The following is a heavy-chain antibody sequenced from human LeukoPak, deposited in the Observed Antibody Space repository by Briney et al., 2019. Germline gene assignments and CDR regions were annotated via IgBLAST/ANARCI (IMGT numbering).Heavy chain of an antibody. CDR3: AKAGGYFFDH. CDR2: ISGNTAII. Sequence: GGSLRLSCAASGFTFSDYAVSWVRLIPGKGLESVSTISGNTAIIYYADSVKGRFTISRDNSKNTLYLQMSGLKVDDSAIYYCAKAGGYFFDHWGQGPLVTVSS. V-gene: IGHV3-23*01. CDR1: GFTFSDYA. J-gene: IGHJ4*02.